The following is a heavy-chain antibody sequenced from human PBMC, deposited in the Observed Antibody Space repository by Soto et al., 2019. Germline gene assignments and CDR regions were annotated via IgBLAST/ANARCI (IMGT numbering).Heavy chain of an antibody. V-gene: IGHV3-30*18. CDR2: ISYDGSNK. Sequence: QVQLVESGGGVVQPGRSLRLSCAASGFTFSSYGMHWVRQAPGKGLEWVAVISYDGSNKYYADSVKGRFTISRDNSKNTLYLQMNSRRAEDTAVYYCAKDNDYYYGMDVWGQGTTVTVSS. CDR1: GFTFSSYG. J-gene: IGHJ6*02. D-gene: IGHD2-8*01. CDR3: AKDNDYYYGMDV.